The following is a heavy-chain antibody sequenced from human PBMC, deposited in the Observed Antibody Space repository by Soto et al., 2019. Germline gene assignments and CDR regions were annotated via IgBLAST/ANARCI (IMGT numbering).Heavy chain of an antibody. V-gene: IGHV1-69*13. CDR1: GGTFSSYA. Sequence: SVKGACKASGGTFSSYAISWLRQAPGQGLEWMGGIIPIFGTANYAQKFQGRVTITADESTSTAYMELSSLRSEDTAVYYCARQRVVRLSLDAFDIWGQGTMVTVSS. CDR2: IIPIFGTA. D-gene: IGHD3-10*01. J-gene: IGHJ3*02. CDR3: ARQRVVRLSLDAFDI.